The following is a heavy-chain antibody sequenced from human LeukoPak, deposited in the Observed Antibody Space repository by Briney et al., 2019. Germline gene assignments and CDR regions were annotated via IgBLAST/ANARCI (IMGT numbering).Heavy chain of an antibody. CDR2: FDPEDGET. Sequence: ASVKVSCKVSGYTLTELSMHWVRQAPGKGLEWMGGFDPEDGETIYAQKFQGRVTMTEDTSTDTAYMELSRLRSDDTAVYYCARANYDFWSGYYTAYYFDHWGQGTLVTVSS. D-gene: IGHD3-3*01. CDR1: GYTLTELS. CDR3: ARANYDFWSGYYTAYYFDH. J-gene: IGHJ4*02. V-gene: IGHV1-24*01.